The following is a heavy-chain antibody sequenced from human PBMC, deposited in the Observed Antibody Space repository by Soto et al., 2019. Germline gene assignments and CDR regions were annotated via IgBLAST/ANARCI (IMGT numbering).Heavy chain of an antibody. J-gene: IGHJ6*03. Sequence: EVQLVESGGGLVQPGGSLKLSCAASGFSFSGSALHWVRQAPGKGLEWIGRIGSKANNYATTYSTSVKGRFTISRDDSMNAAYLQVNSLETGDTAVYYCTKGLDYDFWSGYYSNYMDVWGTGTMVTVSS. CDR2: IGSKANNYAT. V-gene: IGHV3-73*01. CDR1: GFSFSGSA. D-gene: IGHD3-3*01. CDR3: TKGLDYDFWSGYYSNYMDV.